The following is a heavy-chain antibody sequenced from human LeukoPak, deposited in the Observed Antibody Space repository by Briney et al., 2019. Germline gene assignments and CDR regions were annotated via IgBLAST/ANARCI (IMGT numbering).Heavy chain of an antibody. J-gene: IGHJ4*02. CDR2: ISYDGSNK. CDR1: GFTFSSYG. D-gene: IGHD6-19*01. CDR3: AKDLSSVVAGPFDY. Sequence: GESLRLSCAASGFTFSSYGMHWVRQAPGKGLEWVAVISYDGSNKYYADSVKGRFTISRDNSKNTLYLQMNSLRAEDTAVYYCAKDLSSVVAGPFDYWGQGTLVTVSS. V-gene: IGHV3-30*18.